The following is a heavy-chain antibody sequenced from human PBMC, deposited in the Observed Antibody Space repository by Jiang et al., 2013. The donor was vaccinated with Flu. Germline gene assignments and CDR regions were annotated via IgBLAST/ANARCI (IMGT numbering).Heavy chain of an antibody. Sequence: GAEVKKPGPSVKVSCKASGGTFSSYAISWVRQAPGQGLEWMGRIIPILGIANYAQKFQGRVTITADKSTSTAYMELSSLRSEDTAVYYCARAPRSYSSGWPWGQGPWSPSPQ. CDR3: ARAPRSYSSGWP. J-gene: IGHJ1*01. CDR1: GGTFSSYA. V-gene: IGHV1-69*04. CDR2: IIPILGIA. D-gene: IGHD6-19*01.